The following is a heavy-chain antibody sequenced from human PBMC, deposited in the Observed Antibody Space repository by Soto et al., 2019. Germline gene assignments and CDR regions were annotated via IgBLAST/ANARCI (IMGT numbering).Heavy chain of an antibody. CDR2: IIPIFGTS. CDR1: GGTFSSYA. J-gene: IGHJ1*01. V-gene: IGHV1-69*12. D-gene: IGHD6-25*01. CDR3: SQQRAEYFQH. Sequence: QVQLVQSGAEVKKPGSSVKVSSKASGGTFSSYAISWVRQAPGQGLEWMGGIIPIFGTSNYAQKFQGRVTITADESTSIAYMELSSLRSEDTAVYYCSQQRAEYFQHWGQGTLVTVSS.